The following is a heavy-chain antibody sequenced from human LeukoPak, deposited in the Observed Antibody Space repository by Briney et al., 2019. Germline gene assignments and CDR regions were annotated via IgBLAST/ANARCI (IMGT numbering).Heavy chain of an antibody. Sequence: ASVKVSRKASGYTFTGYYMHWVRQAPGQGLERMGLINPNSGGTNYAQKFQGRVTMTRDTSISTAYMELSRLRSDDTPVYYCARVYCSGGSCHDYFDYWGQGTLVTVSS. D-gene: IGHD2-15*01. CDR1: GYTFTGYY. CDR3: ARVYCSGGSCHDYFDY. J-gene: IGHJ4*02. V-gene: IGHV1-2*02. CDR2: INPNSGGT.